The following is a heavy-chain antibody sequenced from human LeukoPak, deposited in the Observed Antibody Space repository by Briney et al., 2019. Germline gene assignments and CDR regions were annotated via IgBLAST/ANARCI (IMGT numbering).Heavy chain of an antibody. Sequence: PGGSLRLSCAPSGFTFRSYWMHWVRQAPGKGLVWVSRINSDGSSTSYADSVKGRFTISRDNSKNTLYLQMNSLRAEDTAVYYCAKGLWFTIIVVVNADAFDIWGQGTMVTVSS. CDR3: AKGLWFTIIVVVNADAFDI. V-gene: IGHV3-74*01. CDR2: INSDGSST. CDR1: GFTFRSYW. D-gene: IGHD3-22*01. J-gene: IGHJ3*02.